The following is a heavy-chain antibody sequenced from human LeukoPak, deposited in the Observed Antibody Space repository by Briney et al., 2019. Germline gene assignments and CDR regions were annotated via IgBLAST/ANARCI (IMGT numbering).Heavy chain of an antibody. D-gene: IGHD5-18*01. V-gene: IGHV1-69*13. CDR1: GGTFSSYA. J-gene: IGHJ3*02. Sequence: GASVKVSCKASGGTFSSYAISWVRQAPGQGLEWMGGIIPIFGTADYAQKFQGRVTITADESTSTAYMELSSLRSEDTAVYYCARDTRGYSCDLDAFDIWGQGTMVTVSS. CDR2: IIPIFGTA. CDR3: ARDTRGYSCDLDAFDI.